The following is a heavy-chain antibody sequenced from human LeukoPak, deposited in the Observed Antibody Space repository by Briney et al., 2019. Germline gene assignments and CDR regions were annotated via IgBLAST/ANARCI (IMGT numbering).Heavy chain of an antibody. CDR2: ISSSSSYI. CDR3: ARVNWNYVNWFDP. D-gene: IGHD1-7*01. V-gene: IGHV3-21*01. CDR1: GFTFSSYS. J-gene: IGHJ5*02. Sequence: PGGSLRLSCAASGFTFSSYSMNWVRQAPGKGLEWVSSISSSSSYIYYADSVKGRFTISRDNAKNSLYLQMNSLRAEDTAVYYCARVNWNYVNWFDPWGQGTLVTVSS.